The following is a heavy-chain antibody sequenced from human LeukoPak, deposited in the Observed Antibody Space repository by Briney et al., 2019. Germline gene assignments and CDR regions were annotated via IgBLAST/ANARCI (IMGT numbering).Heavy chain of an antibody. Sequence: GGSLRLSCAASGFTVSSNYMSWVRQAPGKGLEWVSFIYSGGSTFYADSVKGRFTVSRDNSKNTVYLQMNSLRAEDTAVYYCARDDSALWFGELLYDLWGQGTLVTVSS. CDR1: GFTVSSNY. J-gene: IGHJ5*02. CDR2: IYSGGST. CDR3: ARDDSALWFGELLYDL. D-gene: IGHD3-10*01. V-gene: IGHV3-53*01.